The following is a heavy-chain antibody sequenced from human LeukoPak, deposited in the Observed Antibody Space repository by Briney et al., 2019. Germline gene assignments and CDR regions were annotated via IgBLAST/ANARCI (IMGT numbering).Heavy chain of an antibody. CDR1: GYTFTSYG. Sequence: ASVKVSCKASGYTFTSYGISWVRPAPGQGLGWMGWISAYNGNTNYAQKLQGRVTMTTDTSTSTAYMELRSLRSDDTAVYYCARGRYYYDSSVDPFDYWGQGTLVNVSS. V-gene: IGHV1-18*01. J-gene: IGHJ4*02. D-gene: IGHD3-22*01. CDR3: ARGRYYYDSSVDPFDY. CDR2: ISAYNGNT.